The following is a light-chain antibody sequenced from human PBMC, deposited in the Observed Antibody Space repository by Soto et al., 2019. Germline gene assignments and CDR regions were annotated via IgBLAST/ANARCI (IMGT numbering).Light chain of an antibody. CDR2: ANI. V-gene: IGLV1-44*01. J-gene: IGLJ2*01. CDR1: SSNIGSNA. Sequence: QPVLTQPPSASETPGQRVAISCSGSSSNIGSNAVNWYQQVPGTAPKLLIYANIERPSGVPDRFSGSKSGTSASLAISGLQSEDEADYYCAAWDDTLNGVVFGGGTKVTVL. CDR3: AAWDDTLNGVV.